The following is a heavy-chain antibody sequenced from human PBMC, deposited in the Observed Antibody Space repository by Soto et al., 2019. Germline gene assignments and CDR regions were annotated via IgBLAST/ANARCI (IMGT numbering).Heavy chain of an antibody. V-gene: IGHV4-30-4*01. CDR3: ARAVDTAMVTWSRPAFFDY. D-gene: IGHD5-18*01. J-gene: IGHJ4*02. CDR2: IYYSGST. CDR1: GGSISSGDYY. Sequence: SETLSLTCTASGGSISSGDYYWSWNHQPPGKSLEWIGYIYYSGSTYYNPSLKSRVAISVDTSKNQFSLKLSSVTAADTAVYYCARAVDTAMVTWSRPAFFDYWGQGTLVTVSS.